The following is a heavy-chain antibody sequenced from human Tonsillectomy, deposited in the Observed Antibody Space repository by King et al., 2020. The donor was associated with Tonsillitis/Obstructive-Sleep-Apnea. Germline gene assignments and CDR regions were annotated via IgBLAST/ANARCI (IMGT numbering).Heavy chain of an antibody. CDR2: INPYSDDT. D-gene: IGHD3-10*01. V-gene: IGHV1-2*02. Sequence: QLVQSGAEVKKPGASVKVSCKTSGYTFTDHYIHWVRQAPGQGLEWMGWINPYSDDTHYAQKFQGRVTMTRNTSIRTVYMELSRLRSDDTAVYYCARVRDYYASRRYFYGMDVWGQGTTVTVSS. CDR3: ARVRDYYASRRYFYGMDV. CDR1: GYTFTDHY. J-gene: IGHJ6*02.